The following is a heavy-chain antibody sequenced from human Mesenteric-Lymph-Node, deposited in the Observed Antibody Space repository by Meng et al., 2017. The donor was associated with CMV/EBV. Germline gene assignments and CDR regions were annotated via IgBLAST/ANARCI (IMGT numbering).Heavy chain of an antibody. J-gene: IGHJ4*02. CDR2: TYYDGNS. D-gene: IGHD3-22*01. CDR3: ASLGYYYDSSVDY. CDR1: GATNSNHY. Sequence: NVSGATNSNHYWSWIRQPPGKGLEWIGYTYYDGNSSYNPSLKSRATISVDTSKNHFSLKLSSMTAADTAVYYCASLGYYYDSSVDYWGQGTLVTVSS. V-gene: IGHV4-59*08.